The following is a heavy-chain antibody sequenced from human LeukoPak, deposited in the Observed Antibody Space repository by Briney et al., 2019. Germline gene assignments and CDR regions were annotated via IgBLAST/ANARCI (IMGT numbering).Heavy chain of an antibody. V-gene: IGHV4-59*01. J-gene: IGHJ4*02. CDR3: ARGVTIFGVIYFDY. Sequence: SETLSLTCAVSGGSISSYYWNWIRQLPGRGLEWIGYIYYSGSTNYNPSLKSRVTMSVDTSKNQFSLKLSSVTAADTAVYYCARGVTIFGVIYFDYWGQGSLVTVSS. CDR2: IYYSGST. D-gene: IGHD3-3*01. CDR1: GGSISSYY.